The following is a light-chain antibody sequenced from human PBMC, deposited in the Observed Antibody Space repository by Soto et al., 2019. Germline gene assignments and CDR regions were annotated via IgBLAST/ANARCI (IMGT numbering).Light chain of an antibody. CDR1: QDIGNL. CDR2: DAS. Sequence: IPMTQSPSSLSASVGDRVTISCQASQDIGNLLNWYQQKPGQPPKLMIYDASNSGAGVPSRLGGSGSGAHFIFTIISLQPADFAIYYCQHYDDLPPVHAFGGGTKV. CDR3: QHYDDLPPVHA. J-gene: IGKJ4*01. V-gene: IGKV1-33*01.